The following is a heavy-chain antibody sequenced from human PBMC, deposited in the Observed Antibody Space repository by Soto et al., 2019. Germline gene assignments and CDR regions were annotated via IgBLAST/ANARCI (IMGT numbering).Heavy chain of an antibody. CDR3: ARSAIPRGGWFRP. Sequence: QVHLQEPGPSLVRPSETLSLTCNVSGDSLSTYYWSWIRQPAGKGLQCIGRIYASGSTNYNPSLKSRVSISLDTSKQQFSLKLIAVTAADTAMYYCARSAIPRGGWFRPWGQGVLVTVSS. J-gene: IGHJ5*02. CDR1: GDSLSTYY. V-gene: IGHV4-4*07. D-gene: IGHD2-21*01. CDR2: IYASGST.